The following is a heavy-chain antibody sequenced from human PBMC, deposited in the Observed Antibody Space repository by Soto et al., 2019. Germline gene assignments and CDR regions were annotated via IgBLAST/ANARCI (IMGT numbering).Heavy chain of an antibody. D-gene: IGHD6-13*01. Sequence: QLQLQESGPGLVKPSETLSLTCTVSGGSISSSSYYWGWIRQPPGKGLEWIGSIYYSGSTYYNPSLKSRVTITVDTSKNQFSLKLSSVTAADTAVYYCARHLESSLIDYWGQGTLVTVSS. V-gene: IGHV4-39*01. CDR3: ARHLESSLIDY. CDR1: GGSISSSSYY. CDR2: IYYSGST. J-gene: IGHJ4*02.